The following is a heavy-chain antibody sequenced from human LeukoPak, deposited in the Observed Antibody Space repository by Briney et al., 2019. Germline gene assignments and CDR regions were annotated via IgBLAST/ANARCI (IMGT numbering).Heavy chain of an antibody. CDR2: IWYDGTNK. CDR3: AKDRTRSRDYTDY. Sequence: PGRSLRLSCVASRFTFRSYGMHWVRQAPGKGLEWVAAIWYDGTNKDYADSVKGRFTISRDNSKNTLYLQMNSLRAEDTAVYYCAKDRTRSRDYTDYWGQGTLVTVSS. J-gene: IGHJ4*02. V-gene: IGHV3-33*06. D-gene: IGHD3-10*01. CDR1: RFTFRSYG.